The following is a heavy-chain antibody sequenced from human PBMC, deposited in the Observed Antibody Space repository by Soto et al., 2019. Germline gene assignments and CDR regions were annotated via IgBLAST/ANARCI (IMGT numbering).Heavy chain of an antibody. Sequence: PSGTLSLTCTVSGGSIYTGGFYWSWIRQLPGKGLEWLGYIYYTGSTQYTPSLKSRLSISTDTSDNQFSLRLNSVTAADTAVYYCATSLVTSRARVDYWGQGTPVTVSS. CDR2: IYYTGST. D-gene: IGHD1-26*01. CDR3: ATSLVTSRARVDY. V-gene: IGHV4-31*03. CDR1: GGSIYTGGFY. J-gene: IGHJ4*02.